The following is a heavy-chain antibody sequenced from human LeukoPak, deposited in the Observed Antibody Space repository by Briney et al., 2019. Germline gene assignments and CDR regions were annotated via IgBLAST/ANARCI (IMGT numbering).Heavy chain of an antibody. CDR2: ISGSGGST. CDR3: AKSGDTPIVGATKRPFDY. J-gene: IGHJ4*02. V-gene: IGHV3-23*01. Sequence: GGSLRLSYAASGFTFSSYAMHWVRQAPGKGLEWVSAISGSGGSTYYADSVKGRFTISRDNSKNTLYLQMNSLRAEDTAVYYCAKSGDTPIVGATKRPFDYWGQGTLVTVSS. D-gene: IGHD1-26*01. CDR1: GFTFSSYA.